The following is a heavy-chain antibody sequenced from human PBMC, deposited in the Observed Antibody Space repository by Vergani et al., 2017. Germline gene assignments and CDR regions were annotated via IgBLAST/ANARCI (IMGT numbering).Heavy chain of an antibody. J-gene: IGHJ5*02. CDR3: ARGVLHSKYRHNWFGP. D-gene: IGHD3-16*02. CDR1: GYNFTSFD. CDR2: MNPKSGNT. Sequence: QEQLVQSGAEVRKPGASVKVSCKSSGYNFTSFDINWVRLATGQGLEWMGWMNPKSGNTAYAAKFQGRITMTRDSSKDTAFMEMKSLRSEDTAIYFCARGVLHSKYRHNWFGPWGQGTVVTVSS. V-gene: IGHV1-8*01.